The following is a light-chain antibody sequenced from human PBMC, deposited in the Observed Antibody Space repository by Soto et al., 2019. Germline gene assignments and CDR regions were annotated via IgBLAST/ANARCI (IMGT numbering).Light chain of an antibody. CDR2: ATN. J-gene: IGLJ2*01. CDR3: VLYMVSDIVV. Sequence: QTVVTQEPSFSVSPGETVTLTCGLNSGSVSTSYYTGWYHQTPGQAPRTLIYATNKRSSGVPDRFSGSILGNKAALTITGAQADDESDYYCVLYMVSDIVVFGGGTKLTVL. CDR1: SGSVSTSYY. V-gene: IGLV8-61*01.